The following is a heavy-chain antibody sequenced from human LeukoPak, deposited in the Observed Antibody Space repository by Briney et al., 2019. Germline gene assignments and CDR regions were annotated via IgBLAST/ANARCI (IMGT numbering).Heavy chain of an antibody. Sequence: GGSLRLSCAASGFTVSSNYMSWVRQAPGKGLEWVSVIYSGGSTYYADSVKGRFTLSRDNSKNTLYLQMNSLRAEDTAVYYCARNYYDSSGYYVGSPPFFDYWGQGTLVTVSS. V-gene: IGHV3-66*02. CDR2: IYSGGST. D-gene: IGHD3-22*01. J-gene: IGHJ4*02. CDR3: ARNYYDSSGYYVGSPPFFDY. CDR1: GFTVSSNY.